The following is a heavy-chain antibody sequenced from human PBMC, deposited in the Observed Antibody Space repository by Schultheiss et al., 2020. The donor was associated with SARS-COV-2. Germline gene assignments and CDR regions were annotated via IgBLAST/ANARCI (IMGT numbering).Heavy chain of an antibody. CDR1: GFTFSSYD. CDR3: ARGYTYYYDSSGYPVFDY. J-gene: IGHJ4*02. Sequence: GGSLRLSCAASGFTFSSYDMHWVRQATGKGLEWVSAIGTAGDTYYPGSVKGRFTISRENAKNSLYLQMNSLRAGDTAVYYCARGYTYYYDSSGYPVFDYWGQGTLVTVSS. D-gene: IGHD3-22*01. V-gene: IGHV3-13*01. CDR2: IGTAGDT.